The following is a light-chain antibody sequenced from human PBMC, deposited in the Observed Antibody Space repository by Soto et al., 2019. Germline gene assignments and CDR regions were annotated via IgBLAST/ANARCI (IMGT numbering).Light chain of an antibody. CDR1: QNVNNNY. Sequence: EIELTQSPGTLSLSPGERVTVSCRASQNVNNNYLSWYQQKPGQSPSLLIYASSRRAAGIPDRFSGSGSGTDFTLTISSLEPEDFAVYYCQQYGSSPPTTFGQGTRLDVK. V-gene: IGKV3-20*01. J-gene: IGKJ5*01. CDR2: ASS. CDR3: QQYGSSPPTT.